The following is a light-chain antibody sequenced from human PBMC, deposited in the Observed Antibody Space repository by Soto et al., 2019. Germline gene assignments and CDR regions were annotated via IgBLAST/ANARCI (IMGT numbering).Light chain of an antibody. J-gene: IGKJ3*01. CDR1: QSVSSY. Sequence: EIVLTQSPATLSLSPGERATLSCRASQSVSSYLAWYQQKPGQAPRLLIYDASNSATGIPARFSGSGSGTVFTLTLSSLEPVDFSVYYGQQRSNWPLLFTFGPGTKVDIK. V-gene: IGKV3-11*01. CDR3: QQRSNWPLLFT. CDR2: DAS.